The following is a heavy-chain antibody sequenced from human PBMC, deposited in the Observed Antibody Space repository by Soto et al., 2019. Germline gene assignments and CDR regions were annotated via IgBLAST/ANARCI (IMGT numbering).Heavy chain of an antibody. V-gene: IGHV1-2*04. CDR1: GYTFIAFL. CDR3: ARVWGSYPYNWFDP. Sequence: GASVKVSCKASGYTFIAFLLHWVRQAPGQGLEWMGWINPNSGDTNYAQKFQGWVTMTRDTSINTAYMELRSLRSDDTAVYYCARVWGSYPYNWFDPWG. CDR2: INPNSGDT. D-gene: IGHD1-26*01. J-gene: IGHJ5*02.